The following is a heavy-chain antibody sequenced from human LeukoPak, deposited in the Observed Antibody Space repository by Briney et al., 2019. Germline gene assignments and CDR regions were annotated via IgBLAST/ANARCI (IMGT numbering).Heavy chain of an antibody. V-gene: IGHV1-69*04. CDR1: GGTFSSYA. Sequence: GASVKVSCKDSGGTFSSYAISWVRQAPGQGLEWMGRIIPILGIANYAQKFQGRVTITADKSTSTAYMELSSLRSEDTAVYYCARLTTVTHFDYWGQGTLVTVSS. D-gene: IGHD4-17*01. CDR3: ARLTTVTHFDY. CDR2: IIPILGIA. J-gene: IGHJ4*02.